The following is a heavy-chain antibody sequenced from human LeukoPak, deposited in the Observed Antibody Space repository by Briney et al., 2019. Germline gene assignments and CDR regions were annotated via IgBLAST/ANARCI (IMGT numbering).Heavy chain of an antibody. J-gene: IGHJ4*02. CDR1: GFTFSSYE. D-gene: IGHD3-22*01. CDR3: ARDLPYGISDYPPGI. V-gene: IGHV3-48*03. CDR2: ISSRGITI. Sequence: GGSLRLSCATSGFTFSSYEMNWVRQAPGKGLEWVSYISSRGITIYYADSVRGRFAISRDNAKNSLYLQMNSLRAEDTAVCYCARDLPYGISDYPPGIWGQGTLVTVSS.